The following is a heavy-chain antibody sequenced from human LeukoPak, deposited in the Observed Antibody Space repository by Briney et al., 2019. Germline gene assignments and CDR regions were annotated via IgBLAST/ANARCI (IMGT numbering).Heavy chain of an antibody. Sequence: PGGSLRLSCEASGFIFSGYDMSWFRQAPGKGREYVSSLSENERVAFFANSVKGRFTISRDDSKSTLYLQMGSLTTEDTAVYYCARLSGNPPRPTAPDYWGQGTLVTVSS. J-gene: IGHJ4*02. CDR3: ARLSGNPPRPTAPDY. D-gene: IGHD2-21*02. V-gene: IGHV3-64*01. CDR1: GFIFSGYD. CDR2: LSENERVA.